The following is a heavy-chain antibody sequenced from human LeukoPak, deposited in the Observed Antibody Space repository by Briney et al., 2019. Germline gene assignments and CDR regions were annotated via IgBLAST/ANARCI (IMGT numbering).Heavy chain of an antibody. CDR2: ISGSGGST. D-gene: IGHD3-22*01. CDR1: GFTFSSYA. Sequence: PGGSLRLSCAASGFTFSSYAMNWVRQAPGKGLEWVSAISGSGGSTYYADSVKGRFTISRDNSKNTLYLQMNSLRAEDTAVYYCAKSWYYYDSSGYYYAPYSAFDIWGQGTMVTVSS. V-gene: IGHV3-23*01. J-gene: IGHJ3*02. CDR3: AKSWYYYDSSGYYYAPYSAFDI.